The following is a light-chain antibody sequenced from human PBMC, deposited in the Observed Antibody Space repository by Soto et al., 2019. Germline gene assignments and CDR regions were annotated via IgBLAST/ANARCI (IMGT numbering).Light chain of an antibody. CDR3: HSYDSSLSVVV. Sequence: QSVLTQPPSVSGAPGQRVTISCTGSSSNIGAGSDVHWYQQLPGTAPKLLIDSNSNRPSGVPERFSGSKSGTSASLAITGLQAEDEADYYCHSYDSSLSVVVLGGGTKLTVL. J-gene: IGLJ2*01. V-gene: IGLV1-40*01. CDR1: SSNIGAGSD. CDR2: SNS.